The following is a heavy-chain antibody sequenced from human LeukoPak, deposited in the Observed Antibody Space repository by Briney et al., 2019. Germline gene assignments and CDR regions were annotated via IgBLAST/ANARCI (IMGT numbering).Heavy chain of an antibody. CDR1: GYTFTGYY. J-gene: IGHJ6*03. CDR2: INPNSGGT. V-gene: IGHV1-2*02. CDR3: ARDKSPVVAATKVYYYYYMDV. Sequence: ASVKVSCKASGYTFTGYYMHWVRQAPGQGLEWMGWINPNSGGTNYAQKFQGRVTMTRDTSISTAYMELSRLRSDDTAVYYCARDKSPVVAATKVYYYYYMDVWGKGTTVAISS. D-gene: IGHD2-15*01.